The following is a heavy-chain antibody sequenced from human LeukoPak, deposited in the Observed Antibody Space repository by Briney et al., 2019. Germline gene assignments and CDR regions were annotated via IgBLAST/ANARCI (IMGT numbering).Heavy chain of an antibody. Sequence: KPGGSLRLSCAASGFTFSDYYKSWIRQAPGKGLEWVSYISSSGSTIYYADSVKGRFTISRDNAKNSLYLQMNSLRAEDTAVYYCARYITLSGSYEVCDYWGQGTLVTVSS. V-gene: IGHV3-11*01. CDR1: GFTFSDYY. J-gene: IGHJ4*02. CDR2: ISSSGSTI. CDR3: ARYITLSGSYEVCDY. D-gene: IGHD3-10*01.